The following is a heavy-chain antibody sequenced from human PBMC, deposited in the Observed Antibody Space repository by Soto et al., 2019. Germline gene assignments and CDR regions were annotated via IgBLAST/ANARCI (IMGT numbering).Heavy chain of an antibody. D-gene: IGHD2-2*01. J-gene: IGHJ4*02. CDR3: ARGRRYHPDY. CDR1: GGSFSGYY. CDR2: INHSGST. V-gene: IGHV4-34*01. Sequence: QVQLQQWGAGLLKPSETLSLTCAVYGGSFSGYYWSWIRQPPGKGLEWIGEINHSGSTNYNPSLRCRVTIAVDTSKNQFSLKLSSVTAADTALYYCARGRRYHPDYWGQGTLVTVSS.